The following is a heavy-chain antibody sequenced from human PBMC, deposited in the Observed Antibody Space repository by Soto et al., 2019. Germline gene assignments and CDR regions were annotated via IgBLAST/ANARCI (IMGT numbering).Heavy chain of an antibody. Sequence: GESLKISCKGSGYSFTSYWIGWVRQMPGKGLEWMRIIYPGDSDTRYSPSFQGQVTISADKSISTAYLQWSSLKASDTAMYYCARHLGSRGRPGTYYYYYGMDVWGQGTTVTVSS. CDR1: GYSFTSYW. CDR2: IYPGDSDT. D-gene: IGHD6-13*01. J-gene: IGHJ6*02. V-gene: IGHV5-51*01. CDR3: ARHLGSRGRPGTYYYYYGMDV.